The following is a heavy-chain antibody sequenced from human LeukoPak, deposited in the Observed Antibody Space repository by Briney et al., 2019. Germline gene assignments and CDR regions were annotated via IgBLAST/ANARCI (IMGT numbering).Heavy chain of an antibody. D-gene: IGHD2-15*01. V-gene: IGHV3-33*01. Sequence: GGSLRLSCAASGFTFSSYGMHWVRQAPGKGLEWVAVIWYDGSNKYYADSVKGRFTISRDNSKNSLYLQMNSLRAEDTAVYYCARLYCSGGSCYSGDAFDIWGQGTMVTVSS. CDR2: IWYDGSNK. CDR3: ARLYCSGGSCYSGDAFDI. J-gene: IGHJ3*02. CDR1: GFTFSSYG.